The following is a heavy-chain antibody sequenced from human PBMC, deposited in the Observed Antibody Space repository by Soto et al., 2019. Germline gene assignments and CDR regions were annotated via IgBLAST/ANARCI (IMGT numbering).Heavy chain of an antibody. D-gene: IGHD3-10*01. CDR3: AKESRFGELDY. Sequence: GGSLRLSCAASGFTFDDYAMHWVRQAPGKGLEWVSGISWNSGSIGYADSVKGRFTISRDNAKTSLYLQMNSLRAEDTAVYYCAKESRFGELDYWGQGSLVTGSS. J-gene: IGHJ4*02. V-gene: IGHV3-9*01. CDR1: GFTFDDYA. CDR2: ISWNSGSI.